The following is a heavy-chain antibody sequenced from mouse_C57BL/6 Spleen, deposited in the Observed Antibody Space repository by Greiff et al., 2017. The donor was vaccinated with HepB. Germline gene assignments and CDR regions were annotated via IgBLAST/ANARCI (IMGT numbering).Heavy chain of an antibody. J-gene: IGHJ4*01. CDR1: GFTFSDYY. Sequence: EVKLVESEGGLVQPGSSMKLSCTASGFTFSDYYMAWVRQVPEKGLEWVANINYDGSSTYYLDSLKSRFIISRDNAKNILYLQMSSLKSEDTATYYCAREQLRLRAMDYWGQGTSVTVSS. D-gene: IGHD3-2*02. V-gene: IGHV5-16*01. CDR3: AREQLRLRAMDY. CDR2: INYDGSST.